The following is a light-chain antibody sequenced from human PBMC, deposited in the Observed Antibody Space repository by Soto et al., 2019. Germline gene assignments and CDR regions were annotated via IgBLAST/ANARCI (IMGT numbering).Light chain of an antibody. V-gene: IGKV3-15*01. Sequence: EIEMTQSPATLSVSPGEGAVLSLRASQSISINLAWYQQKPGQAPRLLIYAASNRATGVPARFSGSWSGTEFTLTISSLQSEDFAVYYCQQYNNWVTFGQGTRLEIK. CDR1: QSISIN. CDR2: AAS. J-gene: IGKJ5*01. CDR3: QQYNNWVT.